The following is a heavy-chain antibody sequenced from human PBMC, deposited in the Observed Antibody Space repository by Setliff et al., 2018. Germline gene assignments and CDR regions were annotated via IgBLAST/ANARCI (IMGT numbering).Heavy chain of an antibody. D-gene: IGHD3-10*01. Sequence: NPSETLSLTCSVSGGSISSGSYYWGWIRQSPGKGLAWIGSMYYSGSTYYNPPLKGRVTLSVDTTKNQFSLKLTSMTAADTAVYFCARHLLVQGTYHFDYWGQGSPVTVSS. V-gene: IGHV4-39*01. CDR1: GGSISSGSYY. CDR2: MYYSGST. J-gene: IGHJ4*02. CDR3: ARHLLVQGTYHFDY.